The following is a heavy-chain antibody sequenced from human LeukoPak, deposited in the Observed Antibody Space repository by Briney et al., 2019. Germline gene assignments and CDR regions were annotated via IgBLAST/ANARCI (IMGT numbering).Heavy chain of an antibody. J-gene: IGHJ3*02. Sequence: PGGSLRLSCGAFGFSLGSYSMDWVRQAPGKGLEWVSHINSGSSTIYYADSVKGRFTISRDNAGNSLYLQMNSLRAEDAAVYYCARVLLERPGIDSFDMWGQGTMVTVSS. CDR1: GFSLGSYS. CDR2: INSGSSTI. D-gene: IGHD1-1*01. V-gene: IGHV3-48*01. CDR3: ARVLLERPGIDSFDM.